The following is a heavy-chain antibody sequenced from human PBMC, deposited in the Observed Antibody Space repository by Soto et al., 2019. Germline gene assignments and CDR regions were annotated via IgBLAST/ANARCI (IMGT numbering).Heavy chain of an antibody. CDR1: GYSFTNYW. CDR3: ARHGHPFATFPYYSYGMDV. V-gene: IGHV5-51*01. CDR2: IYPGDSDT. Sequence: GESLKISCKGSGYSFTNYWIGWVRQMPWKGLEWMGIIYPGDSDTRYSPSFQGQVTISADKSISTAYLQWSSLKASDTAMYYCARHGHPFATFPYYSYGMDVGGQGTTVTVSS. D-gene: IGHD3-16*01. J-gene: IGHJ6*02.